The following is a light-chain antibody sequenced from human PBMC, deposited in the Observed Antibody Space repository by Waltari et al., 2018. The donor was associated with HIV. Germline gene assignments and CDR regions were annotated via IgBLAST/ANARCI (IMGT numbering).Light chain of an antibody. CDR3: QQYYDTPYT. J-gene: IGKJ2*01. CDR1: QSILSTASNRNY. V-gene: IGKV4-1*01. Sequence: DIVVTHSPDSLAVSLGERPTINCKSSQSILSTASNRNYLAWDQQKPGQAPNLLIYWAATRESGVPDRFSGSGSGTDFTLTISSLQAEDVAVYYCQQYYDTPYTFGQGTKLDI. CDR2: WAA.